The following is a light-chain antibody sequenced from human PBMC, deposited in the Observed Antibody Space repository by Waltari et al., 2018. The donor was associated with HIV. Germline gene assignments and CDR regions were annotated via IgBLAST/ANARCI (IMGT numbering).Light chain of an antibody. CDR1: QSITKY. CDR3: QQSYNNPWT. J-gene: IGKJ1*01. CDR2: ATS. Sequence: DIQMTQSPSYLSASVGDRVTITCRASQSITKYLNWYQQKPVTAPKLLIYATSSLQSGVPSRFSGRVSGTVFTLTIDSLQPEDFATYYCQQSYNNPWTFGQGTKVEMK. V-gene: IGKV1-39*01.